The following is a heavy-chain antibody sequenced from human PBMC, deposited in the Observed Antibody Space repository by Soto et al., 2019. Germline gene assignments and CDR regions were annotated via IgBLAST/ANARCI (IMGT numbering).Heavy chain of an antibody. CDR2: IWYDGSNK. V-gene: IGHV3-33*01. J-gene: IGHJ4*02. Sequence: QVQLVESGGGVVQPGRSLRLSCAASEFTFRNYGMHWVRQAPGKGLEWMAVIWYDGSNKYYADSVKGRFTISRDNSKNTLYQQMNSLRDEDTAVYYCARGRDGYNPDYWGQGTLVTVSS. CDR1: EFTFRNYG. CDR3: ARGRDGYNPDY. D-gene: IGHD5-12*01.